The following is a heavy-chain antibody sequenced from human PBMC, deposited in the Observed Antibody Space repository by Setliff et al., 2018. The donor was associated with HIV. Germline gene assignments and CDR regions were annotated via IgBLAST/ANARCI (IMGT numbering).Heavy chain of an antibody. D-gene: IGHD2-2*01. CDR1: GFSLSSDFY. Sequence: PSDTLSLTCFVSGFSLSSDFYWGWIRQPPGKGLEWIASTSPGGSTYYNPSLRSRIRMSTDRSKNQFSLRLSSVSVADTAVYFCARFTKDTRLPAAADSWGQGALVTVSS. V-gene: IGHV4-38-2*01. CDR2: TSPGGST. J-gene: IGHJ4*02. CDR3: ARFTKDTRLPAAADS.